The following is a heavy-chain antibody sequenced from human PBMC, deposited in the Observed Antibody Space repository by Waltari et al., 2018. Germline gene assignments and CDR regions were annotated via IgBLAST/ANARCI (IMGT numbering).Heavy chain of an antibody. CDR1: GFTFNKYD. D-gene: IGHD6-19*01. CDR3: TRAVIGWTVGY. V-gene: IGHV3-23*01. CDR2: SSATADNA. Sequence: EVQLLESGGGLVQPGGSLRLSCSASGFTFNKYDMIWVRRPPGEGVGWVSASSATADNAYYASSVKGRFTISRDNSKNTAFLQMNSLRADDTAIYYCTRAVIGWTVGYWGQGTLVAVSS. J-gene: IGHJ4*02.